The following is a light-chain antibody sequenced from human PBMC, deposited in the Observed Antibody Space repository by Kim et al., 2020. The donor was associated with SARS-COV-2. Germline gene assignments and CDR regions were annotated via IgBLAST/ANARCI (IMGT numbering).Light chain of an antibody. CDR1: QRVSSCY. Sequence: SPGERATLSCRASQRVSSCYLAWYQQKPGQAPRLLIYGASSRATGIPDRFSGSGSGTDFTLTISRLEPEDFAVYYCQQYGSSPRTFGQGTKVDIK. CDR3: QQYGSSPRT. V-gene: IGKV3-20*01. J-gene: IGKJ1*01. CDR2: GAS.